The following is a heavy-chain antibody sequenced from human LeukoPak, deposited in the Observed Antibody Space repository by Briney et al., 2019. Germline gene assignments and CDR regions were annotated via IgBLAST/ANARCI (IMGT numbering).Heavy chain of an antibody. J-gene: IGHJ5*02. Sequence: GGSLRLSCAASGFTFSSYAMSWVRQAPGKGLEWGSAISGSGGSTYYADSVKGGFTISRDNSKNTLYLQMNSLRAEDTAVYYCAKDFISSGGSKHNPSWFDPWGQGTLVTVSS. V-gene: IGHV3-23*01. CDR2: ISGSGGST. CDR1: GFTFSSYA. CDR3: AKDFISSGGSKHNPSWFDP. D-gene: IGHD2-15*01.